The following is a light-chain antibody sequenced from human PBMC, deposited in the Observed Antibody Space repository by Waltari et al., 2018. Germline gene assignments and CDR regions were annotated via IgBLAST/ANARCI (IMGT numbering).Light chain of an antibody. CDR1: TSNIGAGYD. CDR2: DNN. V-gene: IGLV1-40*01. Sequence: QSVLTQPPSVSGAPGQTITISCTGSTSNIGAGYDVQWHQQLPGTAPQLLIYDNNNRPSGVPDRFSGSKSGNSASLAITGLQAEDEADYYCQSYDSSLVVFGGGTKLTVL. J-gene: IGLJ2*01. CDR3: QSYDSSLVV.